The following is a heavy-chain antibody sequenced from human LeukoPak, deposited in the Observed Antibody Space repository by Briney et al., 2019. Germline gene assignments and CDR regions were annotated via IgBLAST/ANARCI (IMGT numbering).Heavy chain of an antibody. J-gene: IGHJ4*02. Sequence: PGGALRLSCVGSGFTFSSYWMTWVREAPGKGREWVANIKDDGGEKDSVASVTGRFNISRDNAKNLLYLQMSSLRAEDTAVYYCARARIDYWGQGTLVTVSS. CDR3: ARARIDY. CDR1: GFTFSSYW. D-gene: IGHD1-14*01. V-gene: IGHV3-7*04. CDR2: IKDDGGEK.